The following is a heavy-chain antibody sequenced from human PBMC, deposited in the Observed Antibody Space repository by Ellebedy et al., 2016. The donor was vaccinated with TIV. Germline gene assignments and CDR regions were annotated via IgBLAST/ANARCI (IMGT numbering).Heavy chain of an antibody. V-gene: IGHV1-3*04. CDR2: INTDNADT. Sequence: ASVKVSXXASGYTFTTYTIYWVRQAPGQRLEWMGWINTDNADTTYSQKFQGRVTITRDTSASTVSMELSSLRSEDTAVYYCARPSRKMAATSDWFDFWGQGTPVTVSS. CDR1: GYTFTTYT. D-gene: IGHD1-26*01. CDR3: ARPSRKMAATSDWFDF. J-gene: IGHJ5*01.